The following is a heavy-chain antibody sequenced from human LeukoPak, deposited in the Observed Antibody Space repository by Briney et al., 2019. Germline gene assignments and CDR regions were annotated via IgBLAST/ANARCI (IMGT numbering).Heavy chain of an antibody. Sequence: GGSLRLSCEVSGFIFSNSWMHWVRQTPGKGLVWVSRMYGDMSDISYADSVKGRFTISRDNAKNTVYLQMNSLRGEDTAVYYCARDLGLRGPNWAKETRVTVPS. CDR2: MYGDMSDI. D-gene: IGHD5-12*01. CDR1: GFIFSNSW. V-gene: IGHV3-74*01. J-gene: IGHJ4*02. CDR3: ARDLGLRGPN.